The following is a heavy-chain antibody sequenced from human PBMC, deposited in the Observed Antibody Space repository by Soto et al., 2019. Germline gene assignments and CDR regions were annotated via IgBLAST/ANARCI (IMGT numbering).Heavy chain of an antibody. CDR1: GGTFSSYA. Sequence: SVKVSCKASGGTFSSYAISWVRQAPGQGLEWMGGIIPIFGTANYAQRFQGRVTITADESTSTAYMELSSLRSEDTAVYYCAISRDGYNYPEVLFDYWGQGTLVTVSS. D-gene: IGHD5-12*01. J-gene: IGHJ4*02. V-gene: IGHV1-69*13. CDR3: AISRDGYNYPEVLFDY. CDR2: IIPIFGTA.